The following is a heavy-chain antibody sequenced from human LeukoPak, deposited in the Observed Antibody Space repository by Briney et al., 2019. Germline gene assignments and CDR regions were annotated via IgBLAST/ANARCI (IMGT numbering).Heavy chain of an antibody. Sequence: PSETLSLTCTVSGGSISSSSYYWGWIRQPPGKGLEWIGSIYYSGSTYYNPSLKSRVTISVDTSKNQFSLKLSSVTAADTAVYYCAGGYGSGSYRDWGQGTLVTVSS. CDR2: IYYSGST. CDR3: AGGYGSGSYRD. J-gene: IGHJ4*02. D-gene: IGHD3-10*01. V-gene: IGHV4-39*07. CDR1: GGSISSSSYY.